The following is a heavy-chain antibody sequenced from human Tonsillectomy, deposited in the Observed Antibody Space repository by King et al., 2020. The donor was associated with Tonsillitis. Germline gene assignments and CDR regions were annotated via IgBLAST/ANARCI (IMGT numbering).Heavy chain of an antibody. CDR3: AKYYHYGMDV. Sequence: DVQLVESGGGLVQPGGSLRLSCAASGFTFSNYAMSWVRQAPEKGLEWLSVIYGDDSSTYYADSLKGRFTISRDNYKNTLYLHMSSLRAEDTAVYYCAKYYHYGMDVWGQGTTVTVS. V-gene: IGHV3-23*03. CDR2: IYGDDSST. CDR1: GFTFSNYA. J-gene: IGHJ6*02.